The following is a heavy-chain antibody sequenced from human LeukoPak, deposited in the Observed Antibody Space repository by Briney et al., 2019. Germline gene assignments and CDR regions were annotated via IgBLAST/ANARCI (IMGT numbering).Heavy chain of an antibody. J-gene: IGHJ6*03. CDR1: GYTLTELS. CDR2: FDPEDGET. D-gene: IGHD3-10*01. CDR3: ATGGMVRGVMPYYYYYYYMDV. V-gene: IGHV1-24*01. Sequence: ASVKVSCKVSGYTLTELSMHWVRQAPGKGLEWMGGFDPEDGETIYAQKFQGRVTMTEDTSTDTAYMELSSLRSEDTAVYYCATGGMVRGVMPYYYYYYYMDVWGKGTTVTVSS.